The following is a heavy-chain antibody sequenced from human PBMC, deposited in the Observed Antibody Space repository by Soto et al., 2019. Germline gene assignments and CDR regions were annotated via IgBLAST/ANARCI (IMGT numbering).Heavy chain of an antibody. CDR1: GFTFSSYA. Sequence: GGSLRLSYAASGFTFSSYAMSWVRQAPGKGLEWVSAISGSGGSTYYADSVKGRFTISRDNSKNTLYLQMNSVTAADTAVYYCARSWIRYFDPDAFDIWGQGTMVTVSS. D-gene: IGHD3-9*01. CDR2: ISGSGGST. J-gene: IGHJ3*02. V-gene: IGHV3-23*01. CDR3: ARSWIRYFDPDAFDI.